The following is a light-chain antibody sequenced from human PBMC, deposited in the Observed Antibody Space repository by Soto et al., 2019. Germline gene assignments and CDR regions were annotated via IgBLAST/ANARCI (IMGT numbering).Light chain of an antibody. CDR3: QQYNNWPLS. J-gene: IGKJ4*01. CDR2: DAS. Sequence: EIVMTQSPASLSVSPGERATLSCRASQSIRSNLAWYQQKPGQAPRLLIYDASTRATGIPARFSGSGSGTEFTLTISSLQSEDFAVYSCQQYNNWPLSFGGGTKAEIK. V-gene: IGKV3-15*01. CDR1: QSIRSN.